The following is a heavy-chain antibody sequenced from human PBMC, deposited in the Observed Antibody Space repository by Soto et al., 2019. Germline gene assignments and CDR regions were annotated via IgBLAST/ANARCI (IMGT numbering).Heavy chain of an antibody. D-gene: IGHD1-1*01. Sequence: GGCLRLSCASAGCSFSGYTVNRFRQAPGKGLEWVALIIPSATTYYADPVKGRFTISRDNSKNTVYLEMNSLKSDDTAVYYCARERIGIQGRFDSWGPGTLVTVSS. CDR3: ARERIGIQGRFDS. CDR2: IIPSATT. V-gene: IGHV3-53*01. CDR1: GCSFSGYT. J-gene: IGHJ4*02.